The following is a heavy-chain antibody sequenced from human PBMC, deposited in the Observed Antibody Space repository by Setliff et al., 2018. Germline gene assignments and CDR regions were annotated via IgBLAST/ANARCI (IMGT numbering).Heavy chain of an antibody. CDR3: ARVTIAVAGYFDF. Sequence: SVKVSCKASGRTFSNYAITWVRQAPGQGLEWMGGIIPIFSTTNYAQKLQGRVTFIMDESTSTAYMELRSLRSDDTAVYYCARVTIAVAGYFDFWGQGTLVTVSS. V-gene: IGHV1-69*05. J-gene: IGHJ4*02. D-gene: IGHD6-19*01. CDR2: IIPIFSTT. CDR1: GRTFSNYA.